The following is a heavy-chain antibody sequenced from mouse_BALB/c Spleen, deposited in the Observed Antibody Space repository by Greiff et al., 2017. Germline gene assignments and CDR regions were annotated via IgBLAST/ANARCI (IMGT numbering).Heavy chain of an antibody. CDR2: IRNKANGYTT. CDR3: ARDKDYDAMDY. J-gene: IGHJ4*01. CDR1: GFTFTDYY. Sequence: DVQLVESGGGLVQPGGSLRLSCATSGFTFTDYYMSWVRQPPGKALEWLGFIRNKANGYTTEYSASVKGRFTISRDNSQSILYLQMNTLRAEDSATYYCARDKDYDAMDYWGQGTSVTVSS. V-gene: IGHV7-3*02.